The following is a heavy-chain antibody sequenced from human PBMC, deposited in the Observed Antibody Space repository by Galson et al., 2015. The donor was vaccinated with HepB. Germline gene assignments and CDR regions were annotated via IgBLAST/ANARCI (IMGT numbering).Heavy chain of an antibody. D-gene: IGHD3-22*01. CDR3: ARGLSYYDSSGYYHPFDY. CDR2: INPSGGST. Sequence: SVKVSCKASGYTFTSYYMHWVRQAPGQGLEWMGIINPSGGSTSYAQRFQGRVTMTRDTSTSTVYMELSSLRSEDTAVYYCARGLSYYDSSGYYHPFDYWGQGTLVTVSS. V-gene: IGHV1-46*01. J-gene: IGHJ4*02. CDR1: GYTFTSYY.